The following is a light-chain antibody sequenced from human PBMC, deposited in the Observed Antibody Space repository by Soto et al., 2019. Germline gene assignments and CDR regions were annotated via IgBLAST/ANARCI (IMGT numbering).Light chain of an antibody. V-gene: IGKV1-9*01. Sequence: IQLTQSPSSLSASVGDRVTISCRASQGNNSFVAWYQQKSGKAPKLLIYAASTLQSGVPSRFSGSGSGTDFTLTIRSLQPEDFETYYCQQLNDRRFSFGQGTKVDIK. CDR3: QQLNDRRFS. CDR2: AAS. CDR1: QGNNSF. J-gene: IGKJ2*01.